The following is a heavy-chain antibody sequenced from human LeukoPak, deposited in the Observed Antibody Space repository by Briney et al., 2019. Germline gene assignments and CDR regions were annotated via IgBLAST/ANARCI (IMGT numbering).Heavy chain of an antibody. CDR1: GGTFSSYA. D-gene: IGHD2-15*01. J-gene: IGHJ5*02. V-gene: IGHV1-69*13. CDR3: ARDLGDCSGGSCYTP. CDR2: IIPIFGTA. Sequence: SVKVSCKVSGGTFSSYAISWVRQAPGQGLGWMGGIIPIFGTANYAQKFQGRVTITADESTSTAYMELSSLRSEDTAVYYCARDLGDCSGGSCYTPWGQGTLVTVSS.